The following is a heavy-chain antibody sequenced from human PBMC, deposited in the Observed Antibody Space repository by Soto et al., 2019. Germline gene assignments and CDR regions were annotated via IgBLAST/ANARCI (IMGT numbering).Heavy chain of an antibody. CDR2: INPNSGGT. CDR3: ARPFNEDSSGYYLRP. D-gene: IGHD3-22*01. V-gene: IGHV1-2*02. Sequence: ASVKVSCKASGYTFTGYYMQWVRQAPGQGLEWMGWINPNSGGTNYAQKFQGRVTMTRDTSISTAYMELSRLRSDDTAVYYCARPFNEDSSGYYLRPWGQGTLVTVSS. CDR1: GYTFTGYY. J-gene: IGHJ5*02.